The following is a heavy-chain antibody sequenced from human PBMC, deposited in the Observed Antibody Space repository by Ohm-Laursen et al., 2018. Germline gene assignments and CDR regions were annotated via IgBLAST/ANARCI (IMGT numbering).Heavy chain of an antibody. CDR3: ARARGNWKRDYYYAMDV. D-gene: IGHD1-1*01. V-gene: IGHV1-8*01. CDR1: GYTFTSYD. Sequence: SSVKVSCKASGYTFTSYDINWVRQATGQGLQWMGWMNPNSGNTGYVQKFQGRVTMTRNTSISTAYMELSSLRSEDTAVYYCARARGNWKRDYYYAMDVWGQGTTVTVSS. CDR2: MNPNSGNT. J-gene: IGHJ6*02.